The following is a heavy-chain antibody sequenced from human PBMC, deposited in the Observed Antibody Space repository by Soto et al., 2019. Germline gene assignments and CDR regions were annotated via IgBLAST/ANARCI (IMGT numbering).Heavy chain of an antibody. CDR2: IYSGGST. J-gene: IGHJ4*02. Sequence: QSGGSLSLSCAASGFTVSSNYMSWVRQAPGKGLEWVSVIYSGGSTYYADSVKGRFTISRDNSKNTLYLQMNSLRAEDTAVYYCARVPSRTSHYFDYWGQGTLVTVSS. CDR1: GFTVSSNY. CDR3: ARVPSRTSHYFDY. D-gene: IGHD3-3*01. V-gene: IGHV3-53*01.